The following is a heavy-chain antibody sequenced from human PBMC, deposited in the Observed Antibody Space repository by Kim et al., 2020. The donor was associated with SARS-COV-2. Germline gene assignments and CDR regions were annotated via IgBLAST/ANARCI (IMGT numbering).Heavy chain of an antibody. CDR3: AKDIRYCSAGNCLLPGASDY. V-gene: IGHV3-43*02. Sequence: GGSLRLSCAASGFTFDDYAMHWVRQAPGKGLEWVSLISGAGGSTYYGDSVKGRFTISRDNSKNSLFLQMNSLRTEDTALYYCAKDIRYCSAGNCLLPGASDYWGQGTLVTVSS. J-gene: IGHJ4*02. D-gene: IGHD2-15*01. CDR2: ISGAGGST. CDR1: GFTFDDYA.